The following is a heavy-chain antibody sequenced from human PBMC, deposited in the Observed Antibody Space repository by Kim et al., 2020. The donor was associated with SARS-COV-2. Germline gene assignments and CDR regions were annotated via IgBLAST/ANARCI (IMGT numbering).Heavy chain of an antibody. CDR3: ARAHRTYGPLRGGECFDY. J-gene: IGHJ4*02. CDR1: GGSISSYY. CDR2: IYYSGST. D-gene: IGHD3-16*01. Sequence: SETLSLTCTVSGGSISSYYWSWIRQPPGKGLEWIGYIYYSGSTNYNPSLKSRVTISVDTSKNQFSLKLSSVTAADTAVYYCARAHRTYGPLRGGECFDYWGQGTLVTVSS. V-gene: IGHV4-59*01.